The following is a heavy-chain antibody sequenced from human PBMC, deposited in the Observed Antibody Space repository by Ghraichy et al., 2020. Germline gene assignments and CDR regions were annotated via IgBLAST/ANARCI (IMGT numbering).Heavy chain of an antibody. CDR3: AREGELRPAAICFDY. Sequence: SETLSLTCTVSGGSISSSSYYWGWIRQPPGKGLEWIGSIYYSGSTYYNPSLKSRVTISVDTSKNQFSLKLSSVTAADTAVHYCAREGELRPAAICFDYWGQGTLVTVSS. CDR2: IYYSGST. V-gene: IGHV4-39*07. D-gene: IGHD2-2*02. CDR1: GGSISSSSYY. J-gene: IGHJ4*02.